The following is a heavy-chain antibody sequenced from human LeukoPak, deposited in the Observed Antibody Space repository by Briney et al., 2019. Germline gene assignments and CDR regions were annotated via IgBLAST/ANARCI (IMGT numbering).Heavy chain of an antibody. V-gene: IGHV3-64D*06. CDR1: GFTFSRYA. CDR3: ARLWFGELF. Sequence: GGSLRLSCSASGFTFSRYAMHWVRQAPGKGLEYVSAISSNGGSTYYADSVKGRLTISRDNSRNTLHLQMSSLRVEDTAVYYCARLWFGELFWGQGTLVTVSS. CDR2: ISSNGGST. J-gene: IGHJ4*02. D-gene: IGHD3-10*01.